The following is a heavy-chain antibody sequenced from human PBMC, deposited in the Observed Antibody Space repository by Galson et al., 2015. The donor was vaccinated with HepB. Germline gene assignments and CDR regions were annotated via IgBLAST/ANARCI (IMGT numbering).Heavy chain of an antibody. J-gene: IGHJ4*02. CDR3: AKAIHTTTVVNPKCDS. CDR1: GFTFSSYA. V-gene: IGHV3-23*01. CDR2: ISNSGGNT. Sequence: SLRLSCAASGFTFSSYAMSWVRQAPGKGLEWVSVISNSGGNTYYADSVKGRFTISRDDSKNTLYLQMNSLRAEDTAVYYCAKAIHTTTVVNPKCDSWGQGTLVTVSS. D-gene: IGHD4-23*01.